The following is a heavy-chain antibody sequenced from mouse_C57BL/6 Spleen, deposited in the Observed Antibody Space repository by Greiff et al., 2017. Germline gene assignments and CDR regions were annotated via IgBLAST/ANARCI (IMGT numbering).Heavy chain of an antibody. J-gene: IGHJ2*01. D-gene: IGHD1-1*01. CDR3: AREGFITTVSFDY. CDR1: GYAFSSYW. V-gene: IGHV1-80*01. CDR2: IYPGDGDT. Sequence: QVHVKQSGAELVKPGASVKISCKASGYAFSSYWMNWVKQRPGKGLEWIGQIYPGDGDTNYNGKFKGKATLTADKSSSTAYMQLSSLTSEDSAVYFCAREGFITTVSFDYWGQGTTLTVSS.